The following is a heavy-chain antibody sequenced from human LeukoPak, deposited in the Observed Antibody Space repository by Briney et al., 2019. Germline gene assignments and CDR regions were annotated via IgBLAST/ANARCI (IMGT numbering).Heavy chain of an antibody. D-gene: IGHD5-12*01. V-gene: IGHV3-74*01. CDR2: ITSDGSGT. Sequence: GGSLRLSCAASGFTFNNYFMHWVRQAPGKGLVWVSRITSDGSGTNYADSVKGRFTISRDNSKNTLYLQMNSLRAEDTAVYYCAREATGADYWGQGTLVTVSS. CDR3: AREATGADY. CDR1: GFTFNNYF. J-gene: IGHJ4*02.